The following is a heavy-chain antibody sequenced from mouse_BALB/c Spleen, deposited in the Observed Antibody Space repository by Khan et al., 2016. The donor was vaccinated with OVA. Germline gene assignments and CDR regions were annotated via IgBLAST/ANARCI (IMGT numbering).Heavy chain of an antibody. CDR2: ISTGGHYT. J-gene: IGHJ3*01. CDR1: GFTFSTYG. D-gene: IGHD1-1*01. Sequence: EVELVESGGDLVEPGGSLKLPFAASGFTFSTYGMSWVRQTPDKRLEWVATISTGGHYTYYPASVRGRFTIPRDNAQNTLYLQMTSLKSEDTAMFYCVRVAYYYDSEGFAYWGRGTLVTVSA. V-gene: IGHV5-6*01. CDR3: VRVAYYYDSEGFAY.